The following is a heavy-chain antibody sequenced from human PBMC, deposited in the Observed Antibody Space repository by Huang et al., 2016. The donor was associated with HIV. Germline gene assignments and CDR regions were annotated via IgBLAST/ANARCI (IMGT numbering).Heavy chain of an antibody. D-gene: IGHD3-3*01. Sequence: QVQLQESGPGLVKPSQTLSLTCTVSGDSIRSGGYYWTWIRQSPAKGREWSGYIYYRGSSDYNPSLKGRVSISIDAFKNRVSLKLKSVTVADTAVYYCARAPATHSVFFYWGQGTLVTVSA. CDR3: ARAPATHSVFFY. CDR2: IYYRGSS. CDR1: GDSIRSGGYY. J-gene: IGHJ4*02. V-gene: IGHV4-30-4*08.